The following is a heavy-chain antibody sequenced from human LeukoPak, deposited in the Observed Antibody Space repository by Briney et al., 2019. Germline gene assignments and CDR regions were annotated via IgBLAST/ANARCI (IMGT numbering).Heavy chain of an antibody. CDR2: IYYSGST. Sequence: SETLSLTCTVSGGSISSSSYYWGWIRQPPGKGLEWIGGIYYSGSTYYNPSLKSRVTISVDTSKNQFSLKLSSVTAADTAVYYCASHAMVDDYYDSSGYYPDYWGQGTLVTVSS. CDR3: ASHAMVDDYYDSSGYYPDY. CDR1: GGSISSSSYY. D-gene: IGHD3-22*01. V-gene: IGHV4-39*01. J-gene: IGHJ4*02.